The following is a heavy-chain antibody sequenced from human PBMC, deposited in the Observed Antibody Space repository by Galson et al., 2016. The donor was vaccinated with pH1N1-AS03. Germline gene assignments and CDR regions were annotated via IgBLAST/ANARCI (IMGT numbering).Heavy chain of an antibody. Sequence: RSSLYISYADSVKGRFTISRDNAKNSLYLHMNSLRAEDTAVYYCARESPVAGNFDFWGQGTLVSVSS. CDR3: ARESPVAGNFDF. CDR2: RSSLYI. J-gene: IGHJ4*02. D-gene: IGHD6-19*01. V-gene: IGHV3-21*06.